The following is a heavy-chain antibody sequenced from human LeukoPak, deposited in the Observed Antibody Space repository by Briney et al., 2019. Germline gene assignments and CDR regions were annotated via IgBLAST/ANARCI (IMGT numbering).Heavy chain of an antibody. CDR1: GYTFTSYG. CDR3: ARDGPHYCSGGSCYSDY. D-gene: IGHD2-15*01. J-gene: IGHJ4*02. Sequence: ASVKVSCMASGYTFTSYGISWVRQAPGQGLEWMGWISAYNGNTNYAQKLQGRVTMTTDTSTSTAYMELRSLRSDDTAVYYCARDGPHYCSGGSCYSDYWGQGTLVTVSS. V-gene: IGHV1-18*04. CDR2: ISAYNGNT.